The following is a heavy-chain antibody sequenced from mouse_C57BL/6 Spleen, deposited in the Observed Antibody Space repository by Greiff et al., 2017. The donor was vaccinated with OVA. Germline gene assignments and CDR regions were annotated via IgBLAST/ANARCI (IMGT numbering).Heavy chain of an antibody. CDR1: GYAFSSSW. CDR3: ARDATVVADY. V-gene: IGHV1-82*01. Sequence: LQQSGPALVKPGASVKISCQASGYAFSSSWMNWVKQRPGKGLEWIGRIYPGDGDTNYNGKFKGKATLTADKSSSTAYMQLSSLTSEDSAVYFCARDATVVADYWGQGTTLTVSS. J-gene: IGHJ2*01. CDR2: IYPGDGDT. D-gene: IGHD1-1*01.